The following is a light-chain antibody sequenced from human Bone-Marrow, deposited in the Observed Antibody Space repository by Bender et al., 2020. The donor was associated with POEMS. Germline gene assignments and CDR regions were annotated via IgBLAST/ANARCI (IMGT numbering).Light chain of an antibody. CDR1: SSDIGDYNF. Sequence: QSALTQPASMSGSPGQSITISCTGHSSDIGDYNFVSWYQQHPGKAPKLMIYDVTNRPSGVSNRFSGSKSGNTASLTISGLQAGDEGDYYCAAWDDSLSGVVFGGGTKLTVL. J-gene: IGLJ2*01. CDR2: DVT. CDR3: AAWDDSLSGVV. V-gene: IGLV2-14*03.